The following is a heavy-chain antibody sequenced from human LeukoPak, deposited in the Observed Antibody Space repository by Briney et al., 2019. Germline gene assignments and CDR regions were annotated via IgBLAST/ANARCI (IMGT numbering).Heavy chain of an antibody. D-gene: IGHD2-2*01. CDR1: GGSISSYY. Sequence: SETPSLTCTVPGGSISSYYWSWIRQPPGKGLEWIGSIYYSGSTYYNPSLKSRVTISVDTSKNQFSLKLSSVTAADTAVYYCAKLIVVVPAAMQGDGGWFDPWGQGTLVTVSS. CDR2: IYYSGST. CDR3: AKLIVVVPAAMQGDGGWFDP. V-gene: IGHV4-59*05. J-gene: IGHJ5*02.